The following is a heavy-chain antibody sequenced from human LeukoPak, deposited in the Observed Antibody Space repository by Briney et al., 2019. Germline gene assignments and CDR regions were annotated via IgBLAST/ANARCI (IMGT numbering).Heavy chain of an antibody. Sequence: ASVKVSCKASGYTFTGYYMHWVRQAPGQGLEWMGWINPNSGGTNYAQKFQGRVTMTRDTSISTAYMELSRLRSDDTAVYYCARDNKDLGGFDYWGQGTLVTVSS. J-gene: IGHJ4*02. CDR2: INPNSGGT. D-gene: IGHD1/OR15-1a*01. V-gene: IGHV1-2*02. CDR1: GYTFTGYY. CDR3: ARDNKDLGGFDY.